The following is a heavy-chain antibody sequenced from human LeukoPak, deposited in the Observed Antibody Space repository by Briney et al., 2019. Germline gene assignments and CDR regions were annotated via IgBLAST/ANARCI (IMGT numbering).Heavy chain of an antibody. J-gene: IGHJ5*02. CDR3: VRVRGSGWHESYFDL. V-gene: IGHV3-72*01. D-gene: IGHD6-19*01. CDR2: TRNRANGYTT. CDR1: GFTFSDHY. Sequence: GGSLRLSCAASGFTFSDHYMDWVRQAPGEGLEWVGRTRNRANGYTTEYAASVKGRFTISRDDSKNSLYLRVASLDTEDTATYYCVRVRGSGWHESYFDLWGQGTLVIVSP.